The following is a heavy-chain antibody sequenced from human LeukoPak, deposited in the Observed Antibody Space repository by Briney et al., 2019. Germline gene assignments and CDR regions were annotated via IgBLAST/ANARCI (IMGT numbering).Heavy chain of an antibody. D-gene: IGHD3-22*01. CDR1: GFTFSSYA. V-gene: IGHV3-30-3*01. Sequence: GGSLRLSCAASGFTFSSYAMHWVRQAPGKGLEWVAVISYDGSNKYYADSVKDRFTISRDNSKNTLYLQMNSLRAEDTAVYYCARDKGYYYDSSGYYYYYYGMDVWGQGTTVTVSS. CDR3: ARDKGYYYDSSGYYYYYYGMDV. CDR2: ISYDGSNK. J-gene: IGHJ6*02.